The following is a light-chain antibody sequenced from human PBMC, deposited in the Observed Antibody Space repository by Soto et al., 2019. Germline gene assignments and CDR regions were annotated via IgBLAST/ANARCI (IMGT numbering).Light chain of an antibody. CDR2: AVS. J-gene: IGKJ1*01. Sequence: DIQMTQSPSSLSAAIGDRVTITCRASQRISSHLNWYQQKPGKAPNLLIYAVSGVQHGVPSRFRGSCSDADFSLTISSLQPADFETYYCQQTYSGRTFGQGTRVEIK. CDR1: QRISSH. V-gene: IGKV1-39*01. CDR3: QQTYSGRT.